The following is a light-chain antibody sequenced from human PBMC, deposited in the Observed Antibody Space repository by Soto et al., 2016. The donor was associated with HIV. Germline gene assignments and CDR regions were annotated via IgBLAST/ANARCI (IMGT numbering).Light chain of an antibody. CDR1: HSISFW. CDR2: EAS. V-gene: IGKV1-5*03. CDR3: QQYNSYPRT. J-gene: IGKJ1*01. Sequence: DIQMTQSPSTLSASVGDRLTITCRASHSISFWLAWYQQKPGKAPKLLIAEASVLQSGVPSRFSGSGSGTEFTLTINSLHPDDFATYYCQQYNSYPRTFGQGTKVDTK.